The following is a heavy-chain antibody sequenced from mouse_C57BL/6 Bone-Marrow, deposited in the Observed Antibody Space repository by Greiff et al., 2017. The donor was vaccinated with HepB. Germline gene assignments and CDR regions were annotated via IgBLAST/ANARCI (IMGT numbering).Heavy chain of an antibody. CDR1: GFNIKDDY. V-gene: IGHV14-4*01. D-gene: IGHD1-1*01. CDR2: IDPENGDT. CDR3: TTGTTVAATFDY. J-gene: IGHJ2*01. Sequence: VQLQQSGAELVRPGASVKLSCTASGFNIKDDYMHWVKQRPEQGLEWIGWIDPENGDTEYASKFQGKATITADTSSNTAYLQLCSLTSEDTAVYYCTTGTTVAATFDYWGQGTTLTVSS.